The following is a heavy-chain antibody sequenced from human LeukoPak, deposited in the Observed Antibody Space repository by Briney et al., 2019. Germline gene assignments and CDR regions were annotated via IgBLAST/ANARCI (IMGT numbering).Heavy chain of an antibody. J-gene: IGHJ4*02. V-gene: IGHV1-2*02. CDR3: ARARIRVVPAAIGY. Sequence: ASVKVSCKASGYTFTGYYMHWVRQAPGQGLEWMGWINPNSGGTNYARKFQGRVTMTRDTSISTAYMELSRLRSDDTAVYYCARARIRVVPAAIGYWGQGTLATVSS. CDR1: GYTFTGYY. D-gene: IGHD2-2*02. CDR2: INPNSGGT.